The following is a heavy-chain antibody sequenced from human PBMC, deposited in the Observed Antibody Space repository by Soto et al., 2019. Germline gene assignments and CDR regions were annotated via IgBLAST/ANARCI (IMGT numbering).Heavy chain of an antibody. V-gene: IGHV1-69*01. D-gene: IGHD2-2*01. Sequence: QVQLVQSGAEVKKPGSSVKVSCKASGVTFSSYAISWVRQAPGHGLEWMGGIIPISGTPNYAQKFQGRVTITADESTSTAYMELSSLRSEDTAVYYCATSQGSSTSLEIYYYYYYGMDVWGQGTTVTVSS. CDR3: ATSQGSSTSLEIYYYYYYGMDV. J-gene: IGHJ6*02. CDR2: IIPISGTP. CDR1: GVTFSSYA.